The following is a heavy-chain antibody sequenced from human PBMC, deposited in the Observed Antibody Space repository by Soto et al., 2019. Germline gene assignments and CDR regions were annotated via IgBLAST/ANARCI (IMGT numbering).Heavy chain of an antibody. CDR3: ARLETMDFWSGAYGMDV. Sequence: SETLSLTCTVSGGSISSSSYYWGWIRQPPGKGLEWIGSIYYSGSTYYNPSLKSRVTISVDTSKNQFSLKLSSVTAADTAVYYWARLETMDFWSGAYGMDVWGQGSTVT. J-gene: IGHJ6*02. CDR2: IYYSGST. CDR1: GGSISSSSYY. D-gene: IGHD3-3*01. V-gene: IGHV4-39*01.